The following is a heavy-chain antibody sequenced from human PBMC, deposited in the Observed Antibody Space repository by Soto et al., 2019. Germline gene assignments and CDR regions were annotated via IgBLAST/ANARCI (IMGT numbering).Heavy chain of an antibody. CDR1: GFTVSSNY. D-gene: IGHD5-18*01. CDR3: ARVIGYSYGSYYMDV. Sequence: GGSLRLSCAASGFTVSSNYMSWVRQAPEKGLEWVSVIYSGGSTYYADSVKGRFTISRDNSKNTLYLQMNSLRAEDTVFYYGARVIGYSYGSYYMDVWGKGTPVTVPS. V-gene: IGHV3-66*01. CDR2: IYSGGST. J-gene: IGHJ6*03.